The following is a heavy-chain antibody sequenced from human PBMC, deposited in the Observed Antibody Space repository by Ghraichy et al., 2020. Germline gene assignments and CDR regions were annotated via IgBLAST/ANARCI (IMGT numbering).Heavy chain of an antibody. J-gene: IGHJ4*02. Sequence: GALNISCAASGFTFSIYAMTWVRQAPGKGLEWVSTTSATGYSTYYADSVKGRFTISRDNSKNTLYLQMNSLRAEDPAVYYCAKGFGTGTHYAVLDYWGQGTLVTVSS. CDR3: AKGFGTGTHYAVLDY. D-gene: IGHD1-26*01. V-gene: IGHV3-23*01. CDR2: TSATGYST. CDR1: GFTFSIYA.